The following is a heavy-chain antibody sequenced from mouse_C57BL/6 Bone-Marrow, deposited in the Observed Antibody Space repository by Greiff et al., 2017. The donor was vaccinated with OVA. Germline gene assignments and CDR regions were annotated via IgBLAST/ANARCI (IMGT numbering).Heavy chain of an antibody. V-gene: IGHV1-42*01. CDR1: GYSFTGYY. D-gene: IGHD2-12*01. J-gene: IGHJ4*01. CDR2: INPRTGGT. CDR3: ESLRRGDYYAMDY. Sequence: VQLQQSGPELVKPGASVKISCKASGYSFTGYYMNWVKQSPEKSLEWIGEINPRTGGTTYNNKFKAKATLTVDKSSSTAYMQLKSLTSEDSAVYYCESLRRGDYYAMDYWGQGTSVTVSS.